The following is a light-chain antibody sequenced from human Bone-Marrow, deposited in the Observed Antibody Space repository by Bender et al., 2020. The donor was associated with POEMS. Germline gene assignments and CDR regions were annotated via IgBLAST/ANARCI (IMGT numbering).Light chain of an antibody. V-gene: IGLV3-25*03. J-gene: IGLJ2*01. CDR1: ALPKQH. CDR2: KDS. CDR3: QSADNSVTDVL. Sequence: SYELTQPPSVSVSPGQTARIPCSGDALPKQHAYWYQQKPGQAPVLVIYKDSERPSGIPERFSGSSSGTTVTLTISGVQAEDEADYYCQSADNSVTDVLFGGGTKLTVL.